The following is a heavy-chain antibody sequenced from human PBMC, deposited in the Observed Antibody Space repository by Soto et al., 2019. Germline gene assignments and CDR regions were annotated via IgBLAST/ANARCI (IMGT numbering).Heavy chain of an antibody. CDR1: GLTVSNNY. CDR3: ARAFNWNDAXFDY. D-gene: IGHD1-1*01. J-gene: IGHJ4*02. Sequence: PGGSLRLSCAASGLTVSNNYMSWVRQAPGKGLEWVSIIYSGGSTYYADSVTGRFTISRDNSKNTLYLQMDSLRAEDTAVYYCARAFNWNDAXFDYWGQGTLVTVSS. V-gene: IGHV3-53*01. CDR2: IYSGGST.